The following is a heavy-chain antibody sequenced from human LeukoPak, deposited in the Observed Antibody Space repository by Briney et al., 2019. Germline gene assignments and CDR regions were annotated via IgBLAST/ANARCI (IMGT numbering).Heavy chain of an antibody. D-gene: IGHD3-3*01. Sequence: GGSLRLSCAASGFTFSDYYMSWLRQAPGKGLEWVSYISSGSTIYYADSVKGRFTISRDNAKNSLYLQMNSLRAEDTAVYYCARDPYDFAWGQGTLVTVSS. V-gene: IGHV3-11*01. CDR3: ARDPYDFA. J-gene: IGHJ4*02. CDR2: ISSGSTI. CDR1: GFTFSDYY.